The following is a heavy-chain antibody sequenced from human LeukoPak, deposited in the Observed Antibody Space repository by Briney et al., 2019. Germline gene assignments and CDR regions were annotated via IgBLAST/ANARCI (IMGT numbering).Heavy chain of an antibody. D-gene: IGHD4-11*01. V-gene: IGHV3-30*02. J-gene: IGHJ5*02. Sequence: GGSLRLSCAASGFIFDYYGMHWVRQAPGKGLEWVAFIRYDGSNKYYADSVKGRFTISRDNSKNTLYLQMNSLRAEDTAVYYCAKEVTTVTPNWFDPWGQGTLVTVSS. CDR2: IRYDGSNK. CDR1: GFIFDYYG. CDR3: AKEVTTVTPNWFDP.